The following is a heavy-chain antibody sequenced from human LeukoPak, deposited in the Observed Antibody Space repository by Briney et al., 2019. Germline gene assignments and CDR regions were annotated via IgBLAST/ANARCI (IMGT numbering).Heavy chain of an antibody. J-gene: IGHJ4*02. V-gene: IGHV4-39*01. CDR1: GDSVSGRSYY. D-gene: IGHD3-10*01. CDR2: INHSGST. CDR3: ATQLMVRGVISDY. Sequence: PSETLSLTCTVSGDSVSGRSYYWSWIRQPPGKGLEWIGEINHSGSTNYNPSLKSRVTISVDTSKNQFSLKLSSVTAADTAVYYCATQLMVRGVISDYWGQGTLVTVSS.